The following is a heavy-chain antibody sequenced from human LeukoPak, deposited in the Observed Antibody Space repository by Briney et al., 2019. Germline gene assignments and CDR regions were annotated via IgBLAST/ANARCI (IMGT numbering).Heavy chain of an antibody. J-gene: IGHJ5*02. D-gene: IGHD3-22*01. CDR1: GGSFSGYY. V-gene: IGHV4-34*01. CDR2: INHSGST. CDR3: ARVGGWLFSNWFDP. Sequence: SETLSLTCAVYGGSFSGYYWSWIRQPPGKGLEWVGEINHSGSTNYNPSLKSRVNISVDTSKNQFSLKLSSVTAADTAVYYCARVGGWLFSNWFDPWGQGTLVTVSS.